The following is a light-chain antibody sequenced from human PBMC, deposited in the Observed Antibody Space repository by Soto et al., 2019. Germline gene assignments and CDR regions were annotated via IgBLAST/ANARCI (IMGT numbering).Light chain of an antibody. J-gene: IGKJ1*01. V-gene: IGKV3-20*01. CDR2: GAS. Sequence: EIVLTQTPCTLSLSPGERAILSCRASQSVSSSYLAWYQQKPGQAPRLLIYGASSRATGIPDRFSGSGSGTDFTVTISGLGPEDFAVYYCQRSETFGQGTKVDIK. CDR3: QRSET. CDR1: QSVSSSY.